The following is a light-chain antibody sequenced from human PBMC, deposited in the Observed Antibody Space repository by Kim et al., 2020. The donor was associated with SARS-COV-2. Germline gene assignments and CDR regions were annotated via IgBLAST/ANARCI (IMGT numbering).Light chain of an antibody. V-gene: IGLV3-1*01. Sequence: VSPGHTASITCSGDKLGDKFACWYQQKPGQSPVLVIYQDSKRPSGIPQRFSGSNSGNTATLTIGGTQAMDEADYYCQAWDSSIWVFGGGTQLTVL. J-gene: IGLJ3*02. CDR1: KLGDKF. CDR3: QAWDSSIWV. CDR2: QDS.